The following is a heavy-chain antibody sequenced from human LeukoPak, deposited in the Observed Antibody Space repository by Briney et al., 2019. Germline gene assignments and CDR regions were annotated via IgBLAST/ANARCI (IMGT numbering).Heavy chain of an antibody. J-gene: IGHJ6*02. V-gene: IGHV1-69*04. CDR3: ARGNTSHCYTRGFDCYYYGMDV. Sequence: GASVKDSCLASGGTFSSYPISSVGQAAAQGREWMGRIIPIFGISNYAQKFQGRVTITADKSTSTAYMELSSLRSEDTAVYYCARGNTSHCYTRGFDCYYYGMDVWGQGNTVTVSS. CDR2: IIPIFGIS. D-gene: IGHD2-2*02. CDR1: GGTFSSYP.